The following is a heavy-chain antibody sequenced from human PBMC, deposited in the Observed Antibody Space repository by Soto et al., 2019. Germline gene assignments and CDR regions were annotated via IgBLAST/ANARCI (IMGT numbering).Heavy chain of an antibody. CDR1: GGSISSSSYY. CDR2: IYYSGST. CDR3: ARHESGLDY. J-gene: IGHJ4*02. Sequence: SETLSLTCTVSGGSISSSSYYWGWIRQPPGKGLEWIGSIYYSGSTYYNPSLKSRVTISVDTSKNQFSLKLSSVTAADTAVYYCARHESGLDYWGQGTLVTVSS. D-gene: IGHD7-27*01. V-gene: IGHV4-39*01.